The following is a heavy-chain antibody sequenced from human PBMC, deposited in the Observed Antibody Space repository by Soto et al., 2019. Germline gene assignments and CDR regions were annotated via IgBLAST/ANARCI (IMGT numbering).Heavy chain of an antibody. CDR3: ARPTRYYYGSSGQSAWFDP. V-gene: IGHV1-18*01. D-gene: IGHD3-22*01. CDR2: ISAYNGNT. CDR1: CYTLTNYG. Sequence: ASVKGSCKASCYTLTNYGISWGRQAPGPRLDWMGWISAYNGNTNYAQKLQGRVTMTTDTSTSTAYMELRSLRSDDTAVYYCARPTRYYYGSSGQSAWFDPWGQGTLVTVSS. J-gene: IGHJ5*02.